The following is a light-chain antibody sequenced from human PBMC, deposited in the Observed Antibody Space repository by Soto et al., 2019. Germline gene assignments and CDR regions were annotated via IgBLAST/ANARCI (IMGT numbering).Light chain of an antibody. CDR2: ANI. CDR1: SSNIGAGHD. Sequence: QLVLTQPPSVSGAPGQRVTISCIGNSSNIGAGHDVQWYQQVPGTAPKLLIYANINRPSGVPDRFSASKSGTSASLAITGLQAEDEADYHCQSYDSSLSAGVFGGGTKLTVL. CDR3: QSYDSSLSAGV. J-gene: IGLJ3*02. V-gene: IGLV1-40*01.